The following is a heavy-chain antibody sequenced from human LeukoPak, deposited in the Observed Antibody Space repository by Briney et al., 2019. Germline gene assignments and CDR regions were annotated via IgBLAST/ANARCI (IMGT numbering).Heavy chain of an antibody. CDR1: GFTFSTYG. J-gene: IGHJ4*02. Sequence: GGSLRLSCAVSGFTFSTYGMNWVRQAPGKGLEWVSAISDNGERTYYADSVKGQFTISRDNSKSTLYLQMNSLRIEDTALYYCARDSAYWGQGTLVTVSS. V-gene: IGHV3-23*01. CDR2: ISDNGERT. CDR3: ARDSAY.